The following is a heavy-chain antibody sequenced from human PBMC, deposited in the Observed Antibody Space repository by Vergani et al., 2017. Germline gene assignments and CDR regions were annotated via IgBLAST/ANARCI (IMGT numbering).Heavy chain of an antibody. V-gene: IGHV3-66*02. Sequence: EVQLLESGGGLVQPGGSLRLSCAASGFSFSGNAMSWVRQAPGKGLEWVSTINIGGRTSYADSVKGRLTLTRDDSKNTLHLQMNSLRPEDTAVYYCARGMTTETTDLDGFDIWGQGTMVSVSS. D-gene: IGHD4-17*01. J-gene: IGHJ3*02. CDR2: INIGGRT. CDR1: GFSFSGNA. CDR3: ARGMTTETTDLDGFDI.